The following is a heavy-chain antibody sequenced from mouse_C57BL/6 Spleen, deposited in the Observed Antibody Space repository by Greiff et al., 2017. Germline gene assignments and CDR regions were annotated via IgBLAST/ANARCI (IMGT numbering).Heavy chain of an antibody. J-gene: IGHJ3*01. CDR3: ASYGSSAWFAY. Sequence: VQLQESGPELVKPGASVKISCKASGYAFSSSWMNWVKQRPGKGLEWIGRIYPGDGDTNYNGKFKGKATLTADNSSSTAYRQLSSLTSEDSAVYFCASYGSSAWFAYWGQGTLVTVAA. D-gene: IGHD1-1*01. CDR2: IYPGDGDT. V-gene: IGHV1-82*01. CDR1: GYAFSSSW.